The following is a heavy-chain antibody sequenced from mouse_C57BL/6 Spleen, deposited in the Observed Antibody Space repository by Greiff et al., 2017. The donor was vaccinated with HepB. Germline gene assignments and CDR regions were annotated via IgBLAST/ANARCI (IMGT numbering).Heavy chain of an antibody. Sequence: VMLVESGPGLVAPSQSLSITCTVSGFSLTSYGVHWVRQPPGKGLEWLVVIWSDGSTTYNSALKSRLSISKDNSKSQVFLKMNSLQTDDTAMYYCARHGEGDSHWYFDVWGTGTTVTVSS. J-gene: IGHJ1*03. CDR2: IWSDGST. D-gene: IGHD3-3*01. CDR3: ARHGEGDSHWYFDV. CDR1: GFSLTSYG. V-gene: IGHV2-6-1*01.